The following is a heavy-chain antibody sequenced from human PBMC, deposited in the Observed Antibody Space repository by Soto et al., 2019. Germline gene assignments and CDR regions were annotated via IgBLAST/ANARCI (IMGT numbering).Heavy chain of an antibody. D-gene: IGHD4-17*01. CDR1: GDSISSGDYY. CDR3: ARTTVTTYWGYYGMDV. V-gene: IGHV4-30-4*01. CDR2: IYYSGST. Sequence: QVQLQESGPGLVKPSQTLSLTCTVSGDSISSGDYYWSWIRQPPGKGLEWIGYIYYSGSTYYNPSLKSRVTISVDTSKNQFSLKLSSVTAADTAVYYCARTTVTTYWGYYGMDVWGQGTTVTVSS. J-gene: IGHJ6*02.